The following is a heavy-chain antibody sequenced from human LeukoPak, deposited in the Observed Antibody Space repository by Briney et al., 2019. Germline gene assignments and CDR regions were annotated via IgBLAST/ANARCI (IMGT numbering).Heavy chain of an antibody. CDR3: ARDTTVAAAAASFDY. V-gene: IGHV1-69*04. Sequence: SVKVPCKASGYTFTENFLHCVRPAPAQELEWMGRIIPILGIANYAQKFHGRVTITADKTTSTAYMELSSLRSEYTAVYYCARDTTVAAAAASFDYWGQGTLVTVSS. CDR2: IIPILGIA. D-gene: IGHD6-13*01. J-gene: IGHJ4*02. CDR1: GYTFTENF.